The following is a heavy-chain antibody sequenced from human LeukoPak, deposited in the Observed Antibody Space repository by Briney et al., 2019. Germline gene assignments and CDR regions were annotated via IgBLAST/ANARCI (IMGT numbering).Heavy chain of an antibody. J-gene: IGHJ5*02. D-gene: IGHD6-19*01. V-gene: IGHV1-18*01. Sequence: ASVTVSCKASGYTFTSYGISWVRQAPGQGLEWMGWISAYNGNTNYAQKLQGRVTMTTDTSTSTAYMELRSLRSDDTAVYYCARQSGQSGMYNWFDPWGQGTLVTVSS. CDR1: GYTFTSYG. CDR2: ISAYNGNT. CDR3: ARQSGQSGMYNWFDP.